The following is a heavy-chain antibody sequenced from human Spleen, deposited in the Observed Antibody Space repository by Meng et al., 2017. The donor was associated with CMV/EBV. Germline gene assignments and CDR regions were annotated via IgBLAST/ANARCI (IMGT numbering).Heavy chain of an antibody. Sequence: QVQLQEWCAGLLKPCGTLSLTCAVYVGSFSGYYWSWIRQPPGKGLEWIGEINHSGSTYYNPSLKSRVTISVDTSKNQFSLKLSSVTAADTAVYYCAREGFVVVPTRNNWFDPWGQGTLVTVSS. V-gene: IGHV4-34*01. J-gene: IGHJ5*02. D-gene: IGHD2-2*01. CDR3: AREGFVVVPTRNNWFDP. CDR2: INHSGST. CDR1: VGSFSGYY.